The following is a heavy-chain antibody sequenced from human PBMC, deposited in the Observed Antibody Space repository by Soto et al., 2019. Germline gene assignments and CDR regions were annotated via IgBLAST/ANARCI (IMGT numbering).Heavy chain of an antibody. CDR3: AKESCSGGSCYSILDY. CDR1: GFTFSSYA. D-gene: IGHD2-15*01. J-gene: IGHJ4*02. Sequence: GGSLRLSCAASGFTFSSYAMHWVRQAPGKGLEYVSAISSNGGSTYYANSVKGRFTISRDNSKNTLYLQMGSLRAEDTALYYCAKESCSGGSCYSILDYWGQGTLVSVSS. V-gene: IGHV3-64*01. CDR2: ISSNGGST.